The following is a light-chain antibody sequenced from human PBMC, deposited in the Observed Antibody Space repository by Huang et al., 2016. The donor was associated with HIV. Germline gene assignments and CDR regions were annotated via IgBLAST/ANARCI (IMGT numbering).Light chain of an antibody. V-gene: IGKV3-15*01. CDR2: GAS. J-gene: IGKJ4*01. CDR3: QQYNNWPLS. Sequence: EIVLTQSPATLSVSPGDRATLSCRASQSVSSNLVWHQQKPGQAPRLLIYGASTRATAIPARFSGSGSGTEFTLTISSLQSEDIAVYYCQQYNNWPLSFGGGTKVEIK. CDR1: QSVSSN.